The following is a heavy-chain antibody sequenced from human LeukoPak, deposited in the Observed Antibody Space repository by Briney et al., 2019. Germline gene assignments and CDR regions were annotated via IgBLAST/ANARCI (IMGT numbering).Heavy chain of an antibody. Sequence: RASVKVSCKASGYTFTSYDINWVRQATGQGLEWTGWMNPNSGNTGYAQKFQGRVTMTRNTSISTAYMELSSLRSEDTAVYYCARKRGYSYGPHYMDVWGKGTTVTVSS. CDR2: MNPNSGNT. CDR1: GYTFTSYD. V-gene: IGHV1-8*01. CDR3: ARKRGYSYGPHYMDV. J-gene: IGHJ6*03. D-gene: IGHD5-18*01.